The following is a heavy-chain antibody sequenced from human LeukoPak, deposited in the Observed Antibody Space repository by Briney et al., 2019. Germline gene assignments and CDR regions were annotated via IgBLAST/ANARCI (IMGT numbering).Heavy chain of an antibody. D-gene: IGHD3-22*01. V-gene: IGHV1-2*02. Sequence: ASVNVSCKASGYTFTGYYMHWVRQAPGQGLEWMGWINPNRGGTNYAQKFQGRVTMTRDTSISTAYMELSRLRSDHTAVYYCAFRPLPYYYDSSGYSPWGQGTLVTVSS. CDR1: GYTFTGYY. J-gene: IGHJ5*02. CDR2: INPNRGGT. CDR3: AFRPLPYYYDSSGYSP.